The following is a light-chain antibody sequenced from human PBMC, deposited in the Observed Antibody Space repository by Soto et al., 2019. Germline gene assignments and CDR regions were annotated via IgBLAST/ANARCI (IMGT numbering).Light chain of an antibody. CDR1: QGISSY. CDR3: HQLNSYPLFT. V-gene: IGKV1-9*01. Sequence: DIQLTQSPSFLSASVGDRVTITCRASQGISSYLAWYQQKPGKAPKLLIYAASTLQSGVPSRFSGSGSGTEVTSPISSLQHEDFATSYCHQLNSYPLFTFGPGTKVEIK. J-gene: IGKJ3*01. CDR2: AAS.